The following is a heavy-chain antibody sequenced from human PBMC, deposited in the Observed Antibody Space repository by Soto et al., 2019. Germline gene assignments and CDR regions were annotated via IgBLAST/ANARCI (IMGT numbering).Heavy chain of an antibody. V-gene: IGHV3-33*01. CDR3: ARSTQQGGIYYYYYYMDV. D-gene: IGHD2-15*01. CDR1: GFTFSSYG. J-gene: IGHJ6*03. CDR2: IWYDGSNK. Sequence: QVQLVESGGGVVQPGRSLRLSCAASGFTFSSYGMHWVRQAPGKGLEWVAVIWYDGSNKYYADSVKGRFTISRDNSKNTLYLQMNSLRAEDMAVYYCARSTQQGGIYYYYYYMDVWGKGTTVTVSS.